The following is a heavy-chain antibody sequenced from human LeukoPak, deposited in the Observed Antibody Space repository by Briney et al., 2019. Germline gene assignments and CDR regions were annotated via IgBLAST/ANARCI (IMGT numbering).Heavy chain of an antibody. CDR3: ARQVTDGYVFDY. Sequence: SGPALVKPTQTLTLTCTFSGFSLSTSGMCVSWIRQPPGKALEWLARIDWDDNKYYSTSLKTRLTISKDTSKNQVVLTMTNMDPVDTATYYCARQVTDGYVFDYWGQGTLVTVSS. CDR2: IDWDDNK. CDR1: GFSLSTSGMC. J-gene: IGHJ4*02. V-gene: IGHV2-70*11. D-gene: IGHD4-11*01.